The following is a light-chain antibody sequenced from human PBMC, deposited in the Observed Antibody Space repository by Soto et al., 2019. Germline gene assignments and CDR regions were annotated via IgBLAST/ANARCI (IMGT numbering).Light chain of an antibody. CDR2: DVS. V-gene: IGLV2-14*03. CDR3: SSFTSGSTPVV. CDR1: SSDVGGYTY. Sequence: QSALTQPASVSGSPGQSITISCTGTSSDVGGYTYVSWYQHHPGKAPKLMIYDVSNRPSGVSNRFSGSKSGNTASLTISGLQAEDEADYYCSSFTSGSTPVVFGGGTNVTVL. J-gene: IGLJ2*01.